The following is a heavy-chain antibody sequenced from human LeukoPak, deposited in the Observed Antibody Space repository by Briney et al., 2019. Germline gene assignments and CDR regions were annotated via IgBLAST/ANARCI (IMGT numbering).Heavy chain of an antibody. V-gene: IGHV3-30-3*01. CDR3: AKVVLGTFDP. CDR1: GFTFSSYA. D-gene: IGHD3-10*01. CDR2: ISYDGSNK. J-gene: IGHJ5*02. Sequence: QPGGSLRLSCAASGFTFSSYAMHWVRQAPGKGLEWVAVISYDGSNKYYADSVKGRFTISRDNPKNTLYLQMNSLRAEDTAVYYCAKVVLGTFDPWGQGTLVTVSS.